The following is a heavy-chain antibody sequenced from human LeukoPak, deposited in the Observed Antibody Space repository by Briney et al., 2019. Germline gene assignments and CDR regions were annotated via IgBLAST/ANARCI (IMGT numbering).Heavy chain of an antibody. D-gene: IGHD3-10*01. Sequence: GSLRLSCAASGFTFSQYSMNWVRQAPGKGLEWVSYISSSSSTIYYADSVKGRFTISRDNAKNSQYLQMNSLRAEDTAVYYCARQILWFGELFDYWGQGTLVTVSS. CDR1: GFTFSQYS. CDR2: ISSSSSTI. CDR3: ARQILWFGELFDY. V-gene: IGHV3-48*01. J-gene: IGHJ4*02.